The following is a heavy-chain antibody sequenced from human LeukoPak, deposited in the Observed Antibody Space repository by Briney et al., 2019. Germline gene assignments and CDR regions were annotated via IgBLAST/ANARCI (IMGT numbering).Heavy chain of an antibody. CDR2: IWYDGSNK. D-gene: IGHD3-10*01. Sequence: GGSLRLSCAASGFTFSSYGMHWVRQAPGKGLEWVAVIWYDGSNKYYADSVKGRFTISRDNSKNTLYLQMNSLRAKDTAVYYCARLINYDYLDYWGQGTLVTVSS. CDR3: ARLINYDYLDY. V-gene: IGHV3-33*01. CDR1: GFTFSSYG. J-gene: IGHJ4*02.